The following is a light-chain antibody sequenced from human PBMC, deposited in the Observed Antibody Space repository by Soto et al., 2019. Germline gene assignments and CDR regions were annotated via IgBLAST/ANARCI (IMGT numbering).Light chain of an antibody. CDR3: LQYNNWPWT. Sequence: TQSPATLSVSPGDRATLSCRASQSISRNLAWYQQKPGQAPRLLIYAASSRATGIPVRFSGSGSETEFTLTIRSLQSEDFALYYCLQYNNWPWTFGQGTKVDIK. J-gene: IGKJ1*01. V-gene: IGKV3-15*01. CDR1: QSISRN. CDR2: AAS.